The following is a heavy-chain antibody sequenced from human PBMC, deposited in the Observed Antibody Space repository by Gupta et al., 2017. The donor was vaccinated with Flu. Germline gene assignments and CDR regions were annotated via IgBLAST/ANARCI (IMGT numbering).Heavy chain of an antibody. CDR2: IWYDGSNK. J-gene: IGHJ4*02. CDR3: ARWNLDY. Sequence: YGMHWVRQAPGKGLEWVAVIWYDGSNKYYADSVKGRFTISRDNSKNTLYLQINSLRVEDTAVYYCARWNLDYWGQGTLVTVSS. V-gene: IGHV3-33*01. D-gene: IGHD1-1*01. CDR1: YG.